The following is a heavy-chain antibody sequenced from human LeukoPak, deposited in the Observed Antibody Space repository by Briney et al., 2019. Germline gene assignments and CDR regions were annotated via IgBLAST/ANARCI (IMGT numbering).Heavy chain of an antibody. D-gene: IGHD1-14*01. Sequence: SETLSLTCTVSGGSISSGGYYWSWIRQPPGKGLEWIGYIYYSGSTYYNPSLKSRVTISVDTSKNQFSLKLSSVTAADTAVYYCARESPPGEENAFDIWGQGTMVTVSS. CDR2: IYYSGST. CDR1: GGSISSGGYY. J-gene: IGHJ3*02. V-gene: IGHV4-30-4*01. CDR3: ARESPPGEENAFDI.